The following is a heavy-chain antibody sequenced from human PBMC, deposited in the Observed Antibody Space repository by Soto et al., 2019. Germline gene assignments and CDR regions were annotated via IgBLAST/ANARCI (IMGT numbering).Heavy chain of an antibody. Sequence: SETLSLTCTVSGGSISSGGYYWSWIRQHPGKGLEWIGYIYYSGSTYYNPSLKSRVTISVDTSKNQFSLKLSSVTAADTAVYYCARGIAAAGTRWLDPWGQGTLVTVSS. CDR1: GGSISSGGYY. CDR3: ARGIAAAGTRWLDP. V-gene: IGHV4-31*03. D-gene: IGHD6-13*01. J-gene: IGHJ5*02. CDR2: IYYSGST.